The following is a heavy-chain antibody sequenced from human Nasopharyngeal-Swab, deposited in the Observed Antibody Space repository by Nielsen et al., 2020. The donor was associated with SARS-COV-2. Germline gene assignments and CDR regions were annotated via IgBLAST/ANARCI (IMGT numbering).Heavy chain of an antibody. V-gene: IGHV1-46*01. CDR2: INPSGGST. J-gene: IGHJ5*02. D-gene: IGHD3-22*01. CDR1: GYTFTSYY. Sequence: ASVKVSCKASGYTFTSYYMHWVRQAPGQGLEWMGIINPSGGSTSYAQKFQGRVTMTRDTSTSTVYMELSSLRSEDTAVYYCARDVGSSGYYAWFDPWGQGTLVTVSS. CDR3: ARDVGSSGYYAWFDP.